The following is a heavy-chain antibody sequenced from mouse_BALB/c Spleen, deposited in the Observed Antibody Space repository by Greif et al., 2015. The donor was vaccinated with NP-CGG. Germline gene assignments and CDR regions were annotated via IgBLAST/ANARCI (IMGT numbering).Heavy chain of an antibody. D-gene: IGHD1-1*02. V-gene: IGHV1-14*01. J-gene: IGHJ4*01. CDR1: GYTFTSYV. Sequence: EVKLQESGPELVKPGASVRISCKASGYTFTSYVMHWVKQKPGQGLEWIGYINPYNDGTKYNEKFKGKATLTSDKSSSTAYMERSSLTSEDSAVYYCARGGCYAMDYWGQGTSVTVSS. CDR3: ARGGCYAMDY. CDR2: INPYNDGT.